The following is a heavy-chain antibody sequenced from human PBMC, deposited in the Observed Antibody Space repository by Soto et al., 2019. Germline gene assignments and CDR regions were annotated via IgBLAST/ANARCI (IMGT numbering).Heavy chain of an antibody. V-gene: IGHV4-59*01. Sequence: SETLSLTCTVSGGSISSYYWSWIRQPPGKGLEWIGYIYYSGSTNCNPSLKSRVTISVDTSKNQFSLKLSSVTAADTAVYYCARALSGEASGYYYWTNLGWFDPWGQGTLVTVSS. CDR3: ARALSGEASGYYYWTNLGWFDP. J-gene: IGHJ5*02. CDR2: IYYSGST. CDR1: GGSISSYY. D-gene: IGHD3-22*01.